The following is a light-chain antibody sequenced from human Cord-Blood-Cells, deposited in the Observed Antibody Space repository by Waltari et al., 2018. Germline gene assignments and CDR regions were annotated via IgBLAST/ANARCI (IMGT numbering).Light chain of an antibody. CDR3: SSYTSSSTLV. J-gene: IGLJ1*01. Sequence: QSALTQPASVSGSPGQSTTISCTGTSSDVGGYNYASWYQQHPGKAPKLMIYDVSNRPSGVSNRFSGSKSGNTASLTISGLQAEDEADYYCSSYTSSSTLVFGTGTKVTVL. CDR2: DVS. V-gene: IGLV2-14*01. CDR1: SSDVGGYNY.